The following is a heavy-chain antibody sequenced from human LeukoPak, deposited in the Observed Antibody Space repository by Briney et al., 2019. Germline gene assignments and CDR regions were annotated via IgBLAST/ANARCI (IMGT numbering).Heavy chain of an antibody. V-gene: IGHV3-30*18. CDR3: AKGVLGRTQSVSAGLDY. J-gene: IGHJ4*02. D-gene: IGHD7-27*01. Sequence: GRSLRLSCAASXFTFSDYVMHWVRQAPGKGLEWVAVVSYDGTNRYYADSVQGRFTISRDNSKNTLYLQMNSLRPEDTAAYYCAKGVLGRTQSVSAGLDYWGQGTLVTVSS. CDR2: VSYDGTNR. CDR1: XFTFSDYV.